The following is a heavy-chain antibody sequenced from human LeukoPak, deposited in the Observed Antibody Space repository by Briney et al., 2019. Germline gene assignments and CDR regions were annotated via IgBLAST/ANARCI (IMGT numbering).Heavy chain of an antibody. D-gene: IGHD6-19*01. V-gene: IGHV4-39*01. CDR2: IYYSGST. Sequence: SETLSLTCTVSGGSISSSRYYWGWIRQPPGKGLEWIGSIYYSGSTYYNPSLKSRVTISVDTSKNQFSLKLSSVTAADTAVYYCATEHSGWYPPTRPFDYWGQGTLVTVSS. CDR3: ATEHSGWYPPTRPFDY. J-gene: IGHJ4*02. CDR1: GGSISSSRYY.